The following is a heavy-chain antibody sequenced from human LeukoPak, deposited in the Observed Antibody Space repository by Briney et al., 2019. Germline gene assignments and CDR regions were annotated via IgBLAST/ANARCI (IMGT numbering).Heavy chain of an antibody. J-gene: IGHJ3*02. Sequence: GESLKISCKGSGYSFTSYWIGWVRQMPGKGLEWMGIIYPGDSDTRYSPSFQGQVAISDDKSISTAYLQWSSLKASDTAMYYCARPLDYYDSSGYYGAFDIWGQGTMVTVSS. CDR3: ARPLDYYDSSGYYGAFDI. CDR1: GYSFTSYW. D-gene: IGHD3-22*01. V-gene: IGHV5-51*03. CDR2: IYPGDSDT.